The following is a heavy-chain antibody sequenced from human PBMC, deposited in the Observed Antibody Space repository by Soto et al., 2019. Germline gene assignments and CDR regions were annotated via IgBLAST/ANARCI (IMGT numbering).Heavy chain of an antibody. CDR1: GGSLSGYY. Sequence: SETLSLTCAVYGGSLSGYYWSWIRQPPGKGLEWIGEINHSGSTNYNPSLKSRVTISVDTSKNQFSLKLNFLSAADTAVYYCARGDLVADYWGQGTLVTVSS. CDR2: INHSGST. V-gene: IGHV4-34*01. CDR3: ARGDLVADY. D-gene: IGHD2-15*01. J-gene: IGHJ4*02.